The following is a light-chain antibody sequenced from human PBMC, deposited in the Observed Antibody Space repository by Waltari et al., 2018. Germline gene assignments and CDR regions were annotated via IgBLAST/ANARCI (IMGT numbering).Light chain of an antibody. J-gene: IGKJ2*01. CDR2: WAS. V-gene: IGKV4-1*01. CDR3: HQYYTTPYT. Sequence: DIVMTQSPDSLAVSLGERATIPRKSSQTVLYGSTNKNYLAWYQQKPGQPPKLLILWASTRESWVPDRFSGSGSGTDFTLTVSSLQAEDVAVYYCHQYYTTPYTFGQGTKLEIK. CDR1: QTVLYGSTNKNY.